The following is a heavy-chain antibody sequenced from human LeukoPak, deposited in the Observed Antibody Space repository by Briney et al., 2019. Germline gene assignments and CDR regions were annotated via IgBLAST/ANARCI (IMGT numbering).Heavy chain of an antibody. Sequence: GGSLRLSCAASGFTFSDYYMSWIRQAPGKGLEWVSYISSSGSTIYYADSVKGRFTISRDNSKNTLFLQMNSLRAEDTAVYYCARLHYYDSRGYFNDDYWGQGTLVTVSS. J-gene: IGHJ4*02. CDR3: ARLHYYDSRGYFNDDY. CDR1: GFTFSDYY. V-gene: IGHV3-11*04. CDR2: ISSSGSTI. D-gene: IGHD3-22*01.